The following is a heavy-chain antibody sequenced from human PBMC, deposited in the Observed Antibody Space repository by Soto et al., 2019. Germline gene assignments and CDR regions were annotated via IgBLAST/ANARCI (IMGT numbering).Heavy chain of an antibody. Sequence: QVQLQESGPGLVKPSETLSLTCTVSGGSISSYYWSWIRQPPGKGLEWIGYIYYSGSTNYNPSLKSRVTISVDTSKNQFSLKLSSVTAADTAVYYCARHGSSWGYYFDYWGQGTLVTVSS. CDR2: IYYSGST. CDR1: GGSISSYY. CDR3: ARHGSSWGYYFDY. V-gene: IGHV4-59*08. D-gene: IGHD6-13*01. J-gene: IGHJ4*02.